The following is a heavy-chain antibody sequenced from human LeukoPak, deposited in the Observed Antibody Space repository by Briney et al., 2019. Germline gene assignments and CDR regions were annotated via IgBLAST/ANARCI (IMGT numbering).Heavy chain of an antibody. Sequence: QPGGSLRLSCAASGFTVSSNYMSWVRQAPGKGLEWVAVIYSGGSTYYADSVKGRFTISRDNSKNTLYLQMNSLRAEDTAVYYCARGIDCGGDCYSSFDYWGQGTLVTVSS. CDR2: IYSGGST. V-gene: IGHV3-66*01. CDR3: ARGIDCGGDCYSSFDY. CDR1: GFTVSSNY. J-gene: IGHJ4*02. D-gene: IGHD2-21*02.